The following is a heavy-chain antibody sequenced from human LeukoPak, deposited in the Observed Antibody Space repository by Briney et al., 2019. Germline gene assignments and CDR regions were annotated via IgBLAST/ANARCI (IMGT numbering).Heavy chain of an antibody. Sequence: PGGSLRLSCAASGFTFSSYGMHWVRQAPGKGLEWVAFIRYDGSNKYYADSVKGRFTISRDNSKNTLYLQMNSLRAEDTAVYYCAKEGRDDYSYYYYYYMDVWGKGTTVTVSS. D-gene: IGHD4-11*01. CDR1: GFTFSSYG. CDR3: AKEGRDDYSYYYYYYMDV. J-gene: IGHJ6*03. V-gene: IGHV3-30*02. CDR2: IRYDGSNK.